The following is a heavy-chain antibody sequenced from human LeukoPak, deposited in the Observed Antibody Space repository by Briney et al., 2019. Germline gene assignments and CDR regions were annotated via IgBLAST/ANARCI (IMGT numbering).Heavy chain of an antibody. CDR2: IGGGGSTT. J-gene: IGHJ5*02. CDR3: AREGRDGYLS. V-gene: IGHV3-23*01. CDR1: GFTFSIYV. D-gene: IGHD5-24*01. Sequence: PGGSLRLSCAASGFTFSIYVMSWVRLAPGKGPEWVSAIGGGGSTTYYADSVKGRFTISRDNSKNILYLQMNSLRAEDTAVYYCAREGRDGYLSWGQGTLVTVSS.